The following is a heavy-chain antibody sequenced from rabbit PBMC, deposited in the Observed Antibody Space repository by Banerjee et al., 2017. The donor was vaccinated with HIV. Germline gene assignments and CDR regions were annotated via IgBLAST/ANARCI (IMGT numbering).Heavy chain of an antibody. CDR2: IVGSSSDFT. V-gene: IGHV1S45*01. Sequence: QEHLKESGGGLVQPGGSLKLSCTDSGFSFSNKAVMCWVRQAPVKVLQWIACIVGSSSDFTYSASWAKGRFTCSKTSSTMVTLQVTGLTVSDTATYFCVSDLDGLIGWNFGWWGQGSIVTVS. CDR3: VSDLDGLIGWNFGW. CDR1: GFSFSNKAV. J-gene: IGHJ3*01. D-gene: IGHD4-1*01.